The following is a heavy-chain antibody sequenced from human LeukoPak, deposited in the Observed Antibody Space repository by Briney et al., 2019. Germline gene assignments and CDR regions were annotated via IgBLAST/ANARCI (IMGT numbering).Heavy chain of an antibody. V-gene: IGHV3-11*04. CDR1: GFTFSDYY. Sequence: GGSLRLSCAASGFTFSDYYMSWIRQAPGKGLEWISYISSSAGTIYYADSVKGRFTISRDNAKNSLYLQMNSQRVEDTAVYYCAKDRHSYSNAYFFDYWGQGTLVTVSS. D-gene: IGHD4-11*01. J-gene: IGHJ4*02. CDR3: AKDRHSYSNAYFFDY. CDR2: ISSSAGTI.